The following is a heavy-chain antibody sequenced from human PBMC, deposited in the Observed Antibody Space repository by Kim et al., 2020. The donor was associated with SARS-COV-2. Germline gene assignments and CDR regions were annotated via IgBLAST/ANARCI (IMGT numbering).Heavy chain of an antibody. CDR3: ARDRDYEILSGYHWIYY. CDR1: GFTFSSYA. Sequence: GGSLRLSCAASGFTFSSYAMHWVRQAPGKGLEWVAVISYDGSNKYYADSVKGRFTISRDNSKNTLYLQMNSLRAEDTAVYYCARDRDYEILSGYHWIYY. CDR2: ISYDGSNK. D-gene: IGHD3-9*01. J-gene: IGHJ6*01. V-gene: IGHV3-30*04.